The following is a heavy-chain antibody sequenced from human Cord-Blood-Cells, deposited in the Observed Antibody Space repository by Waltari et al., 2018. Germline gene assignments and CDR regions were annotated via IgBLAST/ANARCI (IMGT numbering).Heavy chain of an antibody. Sequence: QVQLGQSGAQVKKPGSSVKVSCKASGGTFSSYAITWVRPAPGQGPEWMCGIIPIFDTANYAQKFQGRVTITADKSTSTAYMALSSLRSEDTAVYYCASTEEVRYLAGYYYYGMDVWGQGTTVTVSS. D-gene: IGHD3-9*01. J-gene: IGHJ6*02. CDR1: GGTFSSYA. CDR2: IIPIFDTA. CDR3: ASTEEVRYLAGYYYYGMDV. V-gene: IGHV1-69*06.